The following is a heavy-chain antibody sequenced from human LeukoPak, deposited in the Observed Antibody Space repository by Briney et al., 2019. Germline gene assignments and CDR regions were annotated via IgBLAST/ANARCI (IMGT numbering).Heavy chain of an antibody. V-gene: IGHV1-46*01. J-gene: IGHJ4*02. CDR2: INPSFNPGPEIT. CDR1: GYTFSSYH. CDR3: ARAWESIAGYYFDY. D-gene: IGHD1-26*01. Sequence: ASVKISCKASGYTFSSYHIHRVRQAPGQGLEWMGKINPSFNPGPEITTYAQKFQGRVTMIRDTSTNTVYMELSSLRSDDMAVYYCARAWESIAGYYFDYWGQGTLVTVSS.